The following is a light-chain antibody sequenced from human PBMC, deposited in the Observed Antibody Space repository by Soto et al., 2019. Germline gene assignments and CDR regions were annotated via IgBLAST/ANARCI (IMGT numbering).Light chain of an antibody. CDR2: DAS. CDR3: QQYDNRPLT. J-gene: IGKJ4*01. Sequence: DIQMTQYPSSLSAFVGDRVTITCLASQSISDYLNWYQQKMGKAPKLLIHDASRLQSGVPSRFSGSGSGTDFTLTITTLQAEDIATYHCQQYDNRPLTFGGGTKVDIK. V-gene: IGKV1-39*01. CDR1: QSISDY.